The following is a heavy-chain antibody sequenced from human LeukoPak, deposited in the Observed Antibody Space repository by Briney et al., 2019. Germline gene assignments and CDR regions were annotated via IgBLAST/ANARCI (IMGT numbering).Heavy chain of an antibody. CDR1: GYTITSYG. V-gene: IGHV1-18*01. J-gene: IGHJ2*01. D-gene: IGHD2-21*02. CDR3: ARDPRKKVTIYWYFDL. CDR2: ISAYNGNT. Sequence: ASVKVSCKASGYTITSYGISWVRQAPGQGLEWMGWISAYNGNTNYAQKLQGRVTMTTDTSTSTAYMELRSLRSDGTAVYYCARDPRKKVTIYWYFDLWGRGTLVTVSS.